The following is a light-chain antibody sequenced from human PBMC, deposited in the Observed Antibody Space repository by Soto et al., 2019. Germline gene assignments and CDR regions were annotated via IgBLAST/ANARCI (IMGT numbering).Light chain of an antibody. Sequence: QSALTQPPSVSASPGQSVTISCTGTTSDYVSWYQQHPGNVPKVLIYELRKRPSGISNRFSGSKSGNTASLTISGLQAEDEADYYCCSHTSGNSLVFGSGTKVTVL. CDR3: CSHTSGNSLV. V-gene: IGLV2-14*01. J-gene: IGLJ1*01. CDR2: ELR. CDR1: TSDY.